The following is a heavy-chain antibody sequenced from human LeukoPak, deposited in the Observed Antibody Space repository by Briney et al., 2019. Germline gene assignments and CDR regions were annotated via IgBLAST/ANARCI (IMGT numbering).Heavy chain of an antibody. J-gene: IGHJ5*02. V-gene: IGHV3-23*01. CDR1: GFAFSSYA. D-gene: IGHD3-10*01. CDR3: AKDKRGVLVWFGES. Sequence: GGSLRLSCAASGFAFSSYAMSWVRQAPGKGLEWVSAISGSGGTTYYADSVKGRFTFSRDNSKSTLYLQMDSLRADDTAVYYCAKDKRGVLVWFGESWGQGTLLIVSS. CDR2: ISGSGGTT.